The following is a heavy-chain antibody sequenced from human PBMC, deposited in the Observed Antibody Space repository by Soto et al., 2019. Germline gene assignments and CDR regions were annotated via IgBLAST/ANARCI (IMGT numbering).Heavy chain of an antibody. V-gene: IGHV4-59*01. Sequence: QVQLQESGPGLVKPSETLSLTCTVSGGSISSYYWSWIRQPPGKGLEWIGYIYYSGSTNHNPSLKSRVTISVDTSKNQFSLKLSSVTAADTAVYYCARSRGWKNFDYWGQGTLVTVSS. D-gene: IGHD6-19*01. CDR2: IYYSGST. J-gene: IGHJ4*02. CDR1: GGSISSYY. CDR3: ARSRGWKNFDY.